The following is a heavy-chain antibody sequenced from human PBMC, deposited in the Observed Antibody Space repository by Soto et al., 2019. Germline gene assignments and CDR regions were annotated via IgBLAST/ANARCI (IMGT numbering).Heavy chain of an antibody. Sequence: PSGTRSLTCPVSGASVSNYYCNWVRQSAGKGLEWIGRIYPTGSTTYNPSLKSRLTMSVDTSKNQFSLRLTSMTAADTAVYYCATGRSEVVPGAMDTWGQGTLVTVSS. J-gene: IGHJ5*02. CDR1: GASVSNYY. V-gene: IGHV4-4*07. CDR2: IYPTGST. D-gene: IGHD2-2*01. CDR3: ATGRSEVVPGAMDT.